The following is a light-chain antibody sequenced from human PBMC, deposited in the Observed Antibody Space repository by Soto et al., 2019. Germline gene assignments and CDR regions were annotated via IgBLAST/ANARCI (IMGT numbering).Light chain of an antibody. J-gene: IGLJ2*01. CDR1: SSDVGGYNY. CDR2: DVS. Sequence: QSVLTQPASVSGSPGQSITISCTGTSSDVGGYNYVSWYQQHPGKAPKLVIYDVSNRPSGVSNRFSGSKSGNTASLTISGLRAEDDADYYCSSFASSNTLIFGGGTKLTVL. V-gene: IGLV2-14*01. CDR3: SSFASSNTLI.